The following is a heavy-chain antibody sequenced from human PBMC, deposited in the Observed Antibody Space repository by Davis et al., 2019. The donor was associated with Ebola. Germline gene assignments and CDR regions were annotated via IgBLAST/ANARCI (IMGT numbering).Heavy chain of an antibody. CDR1: GGSFSGYY. D-gene: IGHD5-24*01. V-gene: IGHV4-31*11. CDR3: ARAATRDGYNFRPHFDI. Sequence: SETLFLTCAVYGGSFSGYYWSWIRQHPGKGLEWIGYIYYSGSTYYNPSLKSRVTISVDTSKNQFSLKLSSVTAADTAVYYCARAATRDGYNFRPHFDIWGQGTMVTVSS. CDR2: IYYSGST. J-gene: IGHJ3*02.